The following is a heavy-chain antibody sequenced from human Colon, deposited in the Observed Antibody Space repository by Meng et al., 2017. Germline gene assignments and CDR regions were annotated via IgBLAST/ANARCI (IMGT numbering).Heavy chain of an antibody. CDR3: ARLLRRTTGWLYFDF. D-gene: IGHD6-19*01. CDR2: ISDSARP. CDR1: GGSIVTTAYY. J-gene: IGHJ4*02. Sequence: QVQLQESGPGLVRPSETLSLPCPFSGGSIVTTAYYWSWIRQHPEKGLQWIGQISDSARPSYDPSLASRLRMSVDTYKNQFSLELSSVTAADTAVYYCARLLRRTTGWLYFDFWGQGSLVTVSS. V-gene: IGHV4-31*03.